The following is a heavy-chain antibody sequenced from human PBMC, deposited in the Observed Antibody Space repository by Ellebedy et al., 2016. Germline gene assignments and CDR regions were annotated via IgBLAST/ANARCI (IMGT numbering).Heavy chain of an antibody. D-gene: IGHD3-22*01. CDR1: GYTFSDYG. CDR3: ARDPRYRSGYYPPGDAFDI. CDR2: ISGYYGNT. J-gene: IGHJ3*02. Sequence: ASVKVSCKASGYTFSDYGISWVRQAPGQGLEWMGWISGYYGNTNYAQKFQGRVTMTTETSTSTAYMELRSLTSDDTAVFYCARDPRYRSGYYPPGDAFDIWGQGTMLTVSS. V-gene: IGHV1-18*01.